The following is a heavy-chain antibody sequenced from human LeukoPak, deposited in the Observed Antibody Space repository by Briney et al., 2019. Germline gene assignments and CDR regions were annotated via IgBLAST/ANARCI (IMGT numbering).Heavy chain of an antibody. J-gene: IGHJ4*02. CDR2: ISPSGDKT. CDR1: GYTFTNHY. V-gene: IGHV1-46*01. D-gene: IGHD5-18*01. CDR3: ARGRYSYGYGDFDY. Sequence: ASVKVSCKASGYTFTNHYMHWVRQAPGQGLEWLGLISPSGDKTWNAQKFQGRVTMTRDMSTSTVYMELSSLRSEDTAVYYCARGRYSYGYGDFDYWGQGTLVTVSS.